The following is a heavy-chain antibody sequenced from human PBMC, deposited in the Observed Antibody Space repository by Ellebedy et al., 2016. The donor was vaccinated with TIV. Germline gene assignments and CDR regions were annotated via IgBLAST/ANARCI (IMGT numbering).Heavy chain of an antibody. CDR2: IFGSGFST. Sequence: GESLKISCAASGITFSNYAMTWVRQAPGKGLEWVSSIFGSGFSTSYGDSVKGRFTMSRDNSKNTLYLQMNSLRAEDTAVYYCANDYWDYWGQGTLVTVSS. V-gene: IGHV3-23*01. CDR3: ANDYWDY. CDR1: GITFSNYA. J-gene: IGHJ4*02.